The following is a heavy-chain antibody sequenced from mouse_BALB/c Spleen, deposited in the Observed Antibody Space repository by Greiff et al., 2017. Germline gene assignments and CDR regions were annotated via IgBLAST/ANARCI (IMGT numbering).Heavy chain of an antibody. Sequence: EVKLVESGGGLVQPGGSLKLSCAASGFDFSRYWMSWVRQAPGKGLEWIGEINPDSSTINYTPSLKDKFIISRDNAKNTLYLQMSKVRSEDTALYYCARHYYGYPWFAYWGQGTLVTVSA. CDR1: GFDFSRYW. CDR3: ARHYYGYPWFAY. J-gene: IGHJ3*01. CDR2: INPDSSTI. D-gene: IGHD1-2*01. V-gene: IGHV4-1*02.